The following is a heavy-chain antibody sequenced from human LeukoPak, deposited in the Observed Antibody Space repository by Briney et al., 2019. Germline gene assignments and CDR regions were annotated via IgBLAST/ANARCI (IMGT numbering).Heavy chain of an antibody. Sequence: SETXXLXXXXXGGSISSXXXSWIRQPAGKGXEWIGRIFSSGPTNYNPSLKTRVTISVDTSKKQFSLRLSSVTAADTAVYYCARDRGTTFDYWGQGTLVTVSS. V-gene: IGHV4-4*07. CDR2: IFSSGPT. D-gene: IGHD1-14*01. CDR1: GGSISSXX. CDR3: ARDRGTTFDY. J-gene: IGHJ4*02.